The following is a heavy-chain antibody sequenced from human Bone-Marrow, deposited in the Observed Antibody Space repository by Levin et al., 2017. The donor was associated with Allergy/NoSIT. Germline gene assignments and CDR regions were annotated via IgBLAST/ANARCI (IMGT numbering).Heavy chain of an antibody. J-gene: IGHJ4*02. V-gene: IGHV2-70*01. CDR3: ARILGVGDSSSWYAIDY. CDR1: GFSLSTSGMC. CDR2: IDWDDDK. Sequence: SGPTLVKPTQTLTLTCTFSGFSLSTSGMCVSWIRQPPGKALEWLALIDWDDDKYYSTSLKTRLTISKDTSKNQVVLTMTNMDPVDTATYYCARILGVGDSSSWYAIDYWGQGTLVTVSS. D-gene: IGHD6-13*01.